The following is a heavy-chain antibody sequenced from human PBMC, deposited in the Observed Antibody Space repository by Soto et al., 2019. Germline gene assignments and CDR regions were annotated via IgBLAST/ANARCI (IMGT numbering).Heavy chain of an antibody. CDR1: GGSISCDTFY. CDR3: ARDRVVATIGGYYYYGMDV. D-gene: IGHD5-12*01. V-gene: IGHV4-30-4*08. Sequence: SETLSLTCSVSGGSISCDTFYWGWIRQPPGKGLEWIGCIYYSGSTYYNPSLKGRVTISVDTSKNQFSLKLSSVTAADTAVYYCARDRVVATIGGYYYYGMDVWGQGTTVTVSS. CDR2: IYYSGST. J-gene: IGHJ6*02.